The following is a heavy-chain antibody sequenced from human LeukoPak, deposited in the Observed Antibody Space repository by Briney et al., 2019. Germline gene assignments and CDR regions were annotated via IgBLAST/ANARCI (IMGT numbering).Heavy chain of an antibody. J-gene: IGHJ4*02. CDR1: GFSFRSFA. D-gene: IGHD5-18*01. CDR3: AKAVDTAKVTIHHLDY. Sequence: GGSLRPSCAASGFSFRSFAMTWVRQAPGKGLEWVSVISGNGGTTFYADSVKGRFTISRENSRNTLYLQMNSPGAEETAVYYCAKAVDTAKVTIHHLDYWGQGTLVTVSS. V-gene: IGHV3-23*01. CDR2: ISGNGGTT.